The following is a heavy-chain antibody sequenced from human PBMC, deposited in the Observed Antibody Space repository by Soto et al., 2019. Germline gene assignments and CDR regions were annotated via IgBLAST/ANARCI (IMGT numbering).Heavy chain of an antibody. J-gene: IGHJ5*02. CDR1: GGSISSYY. CDR3: ARLVRFSKENWFDP. D-gene: IGHD3-3*01. CDR2: IYYSGST. V-gene: IGHV4-59*08. Sequence: SETLSLTCTVSGGSISSYYWSWIRQPPGKGLEWIGFIYYSGSTNYNPSHKSRVTISVDTSKNQFSMKLSTVTASDTAVYYCARLVRFSKENWFDPWGQGTLVTVSS.